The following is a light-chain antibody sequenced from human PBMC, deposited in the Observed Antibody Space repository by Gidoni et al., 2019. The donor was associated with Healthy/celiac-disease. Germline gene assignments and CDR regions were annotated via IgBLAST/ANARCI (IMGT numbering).Light chain of an antibody. CDR1: QRVSSD. J-gene: IGKJ4*01. Sequence: DIVFTQSPATLSLSPGERATLSCRASQRVSSDLAWYQQKPGQAPRLLIYDASNRATGIPARVSGSGSGTDFTLTISRLEPEDFAVYYCQQRSNWPLTFGGGTKVEIK. V-gene: IGKV3-11*01. CDR2: DAS. CDR3: QQRSNWPLT.